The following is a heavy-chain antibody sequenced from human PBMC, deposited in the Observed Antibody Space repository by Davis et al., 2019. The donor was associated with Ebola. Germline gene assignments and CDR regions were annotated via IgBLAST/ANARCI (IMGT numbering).Heavy chain of an antibody. CDR3: ARRGYCSGNRCPWGWFDP. Sequence: GESLKISCKGSGYRFPTYYIAWVRQMPGKGLELMGIIYPDDSESKYSPSFEGQVTISVDKSISTAYLQWSSLKASDTAIYYCARRGYCSGNRCPWGWFDPWGQGTPVTVSP. J-gene: IGHJ5*02. D-gene: IGHD2-2*03. V-gene: IGHV5-51*01. CDR2: IYPDDSES. CDR1: GYRFPTYY.